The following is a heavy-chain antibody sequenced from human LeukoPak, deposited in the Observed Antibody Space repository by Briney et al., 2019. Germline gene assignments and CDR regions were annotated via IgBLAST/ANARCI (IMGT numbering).Heavy chain of an antibody. D-gene: IGHD3-10*01. CDR1: GGSISSSSYY. J-gene: IGHJ3*02. CDR2: IYYSGST. CDR3: AREVGSTHLGAFDI. Sequence: RSSETLSLTCTVSGGSISSSSYYWGWIRQPPGKGLEWIGSIYYSGSTYYNPSLKSRVTISVDTSKNQFSLKLSSVTAADTAVYYCAREVGSTHLGAFDIWGQGTMVTVPS. V-gene: IGHV4-39*07.